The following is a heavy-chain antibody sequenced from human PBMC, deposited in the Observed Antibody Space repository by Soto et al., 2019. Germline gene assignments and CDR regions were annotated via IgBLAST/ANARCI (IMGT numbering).Heavy chain of an antibody. CDR3: ARGGLTTMVRGATYFDY. D-gene: IGHD3-10*01. J-gene: IGHJ4*02. Sequence: TSETLTLTCAVYGGSFSGYYWSWIRQPPGKGLEWIGEINHSGSTNYNPSLKSRVTISVDTSKNQFSLKLSSVTAADTAVYYCARGGLTTMVRGATYFDYWGQGTLVTV. CDR2: INHSGST. V-gene: IGHV4-34*01. CDR1: GGSFSGYY.